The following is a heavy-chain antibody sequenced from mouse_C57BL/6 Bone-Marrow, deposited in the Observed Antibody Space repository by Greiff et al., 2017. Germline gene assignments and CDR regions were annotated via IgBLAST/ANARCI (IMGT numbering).Heavy chain of an antibody. CDR3: AREENDGYFDY. J-gene: IGHJ2*01. Sequence: EVQLVESGPGLVKPSQSLSLTCSVTGYSITSGYYWNWIRQFPGNKLEWMGYISYDGSNNYNPSLKNRISITRDTSKNQFFLKLNSVTTEDTSTYYCAREENDGYFDYWGQGTTLTVSS. CDR1: GYSITSGYY. V-gene: IGHV3-6*01. CDR2: ISYDGSN. D-gene: IGHD2-3*01.